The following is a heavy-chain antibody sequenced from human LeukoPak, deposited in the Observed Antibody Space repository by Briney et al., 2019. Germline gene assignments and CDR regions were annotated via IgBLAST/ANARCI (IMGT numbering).Heavy chain of an antibody. CDR3: ARVSTVRSVDYYYYGMDV. V-gene: IGHV1-69*13. CDR2: IIPIFGTA. J-gene: IGHJ6*02. CDR1: GYTFTSYA. D-gene: IGHD1-1*01. Sequence: SVKVSCKASGYTFTSYAMHWVRQAPGQGLEWMGGIIPIFGTANYAQKFQGRVTITADESTSTAYMELSSLRSEDTAVYYCARVSTVRSVDYYYYGMDVWGQGTTVTVSS.